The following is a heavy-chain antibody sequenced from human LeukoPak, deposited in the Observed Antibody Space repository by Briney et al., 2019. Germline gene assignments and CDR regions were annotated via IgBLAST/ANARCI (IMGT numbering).Heavy chain of an antibody. CDR1: GFTFSTYW. D-gene: IGHD1-26*01. J-gene: IGHJ4*02. V-gene: IGHV3-74*01. CDR3: TGSPSLGGRYWGFDY. CDR2: LSPDGSSS. Sequence: PGGSLRLSCAASGFTFSTYWMHWVRQAPGKGLVWVSRLSPDGSSSIYADSVKGRFTVSRDNAKNTLYLQMNSLRAEDTAVYYCTGSPSLGGRYWGFDYSGQGALVTVSS.